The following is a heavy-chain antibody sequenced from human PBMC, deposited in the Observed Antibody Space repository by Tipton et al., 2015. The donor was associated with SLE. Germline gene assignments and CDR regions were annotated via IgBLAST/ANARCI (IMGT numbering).Heavy chain of an antibody. V-gene: IGHV1-8*01. CDR1: GYTFTSYD. Sequence: QLVQSGPEVKKPGASVKVSCKASGYTFTSYDISWVRQTTGQGLEWMGWMNPNSGNTGYAQKFQGRVTMARNTSISTAYMELSGLTSEDTAVYYCARGFSTSSTTPLRYWGQGTLVTVSS. D-gene: IGHD2-2*01. J-gene: IGHJ4*02. CDR2: MNPNSGNT. CDR3: ARGFSTSSTTPLRY.